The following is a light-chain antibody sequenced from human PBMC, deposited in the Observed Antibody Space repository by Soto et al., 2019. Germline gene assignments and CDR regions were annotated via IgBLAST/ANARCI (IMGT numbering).Light chain of an antibody. V-gene: IGLV2-8*01. Sequence: QPVLTQPPSASGSPGQSVPISCTGTSSDVGGYNYVSWYQQHPGKAPKLMIYEVNKRPSGVPDRFSGSKSGNTASLTVSGLQAEDEADYYCSSYAGSSNVFGTGTKLTVL. J-gene: IGLJ1*01. CDR2: EVN. CDR3: SSYAGSSNV. CDR1: SSDVGGYNY.